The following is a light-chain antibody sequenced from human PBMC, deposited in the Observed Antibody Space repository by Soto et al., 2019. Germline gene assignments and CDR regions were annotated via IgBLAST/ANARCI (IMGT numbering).Light chain of an antibody. CDR2: AAS. Sequence: DIQMTQSPSSLSASVGDRVTITCRASQSISSYLNWYQQKPGKAPKLLIYAASSLQSGVPSRFSGSGSGTDFTLPISSLQPEDFATYCCQQCYSTPRTFGQGTKLEIK. CDR1: QSISSY. CDR3: QQCYSTPRT. J-gene: IGKJ2*01. V-gene: IGKV1-39*01.